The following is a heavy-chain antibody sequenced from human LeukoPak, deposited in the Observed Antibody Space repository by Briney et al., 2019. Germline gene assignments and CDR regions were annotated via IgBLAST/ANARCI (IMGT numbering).Heavy chain of an antibody. D-gene: IGHD3-22*01. Sequence: GGSLRLSCAASGFTFSSYGMHWVRQAPGKGLEWVSTISGSGGSTYYADSVKGRFTISRDNSKNTLYLQMNSLRAEDTAVYYCAKGGLNYYDSSGPIIWGQGTLVTVSS. V-gene: IGHV3-23*01. CDR2: ISGSGGST. CDR1: GFTFSSYG. J-gene: IGHJ4*02. CDR3: AKGGLNYYDSSGPII.